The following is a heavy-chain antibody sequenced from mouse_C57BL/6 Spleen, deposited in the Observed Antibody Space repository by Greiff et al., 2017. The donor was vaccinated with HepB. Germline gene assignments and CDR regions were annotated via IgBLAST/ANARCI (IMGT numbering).Heavy chain of an antibody. CDR1: GYTFTSYW. V-gene: IGHV1-7*01. Sequence: VQLQQSGAELAKPGASVKLSCKASGYTFTSYWMHWVKQRPGQGLEWIGYINPSSGYTKYNQKFKDKATLTADKSSSTAYMQLSSLTYEDSAVYYCARGITTVVATPAYWGQGTLVTVSA. CDR3: ARGITTVVATPAY. CDR2: INPSSGYT. J-gene: IGHJ3*01. D-gene: IGHD1-1*01.